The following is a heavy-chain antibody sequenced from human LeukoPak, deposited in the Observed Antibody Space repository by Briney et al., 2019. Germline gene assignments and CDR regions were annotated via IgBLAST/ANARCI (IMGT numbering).Heavy chain of an antibody. Sequence: ASVKVSCKASGYTFTSYDINWVRQATGQGLEWMGWMNPNSGNTGYAQKFQGRVTMTRNTSISTAYMELGSLRSDDTAVYYCARSADTHTWERVNWFDPWGQGTLVTVSS. CDR3: ARSADTHTWERVNWFDP. D-gene: IGHD1-1*01. CDR1: GYTFTSYD. J-gene: IGHJ5*02. CDR2: MNPNSGNT. V-gene: IGHV1-8*01.